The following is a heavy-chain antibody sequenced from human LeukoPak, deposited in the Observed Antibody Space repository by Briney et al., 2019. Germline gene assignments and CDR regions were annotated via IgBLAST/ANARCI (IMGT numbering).Heavy chain of an antibody. J-gene: IGHJ4*02. D-gene: IGHD6-6*01. Sequence: PGWSLRLSCAASGFTFGDYAMHWVRHAPGKGLEWVSGITWNSGEIAYADSVKGRFTISRDNAKNSLYLQMNSLRADDTALYYCAKNEGSSRAFADWGQGTLVTVSS. CDR1: GFTFGDYA. V-gene: IGHV3-9*01. CDR2: ITWNSGEI. CDR3: AKNEGSSRAFAD.